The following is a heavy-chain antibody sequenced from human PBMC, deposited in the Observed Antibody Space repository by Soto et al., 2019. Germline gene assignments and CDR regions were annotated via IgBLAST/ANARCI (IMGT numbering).Heavy chain of an antibody. Sequence: QVQVVQSGAQVKKPGASVKVSCKVSGYTFTTYDINWVRQAPGQGLEWMGWMNPETGDTGYGQQFQGRVTLSRNTSITTAYLELTNLRFEDTAVYYCASALRRTPWGQGTLVTVSA. J-gene: IGHJ5*02. CDR3: ASALRRTP. CDR1: GYTFTTYD. V-gene: IGHV1-8*01. CDR2: MNPETGDT.